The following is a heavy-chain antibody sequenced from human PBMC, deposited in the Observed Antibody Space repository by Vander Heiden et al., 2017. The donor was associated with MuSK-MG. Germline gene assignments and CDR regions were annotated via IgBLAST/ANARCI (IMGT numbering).Heavy chain of an antibody. CDR3: ARSVQFGVVTLYYCDY. CDR2: IHYSGST. CDR1: GDSIGSGGYY. D-gene: IGHD3-3*01. V-gene: IGHV4-31*03. J-gene: IGHJ4*02. Sequence: QVQLQESGPGLVKPSQTLSLTCTVSGDSIGSGGYYWSWIRQHPGKGLEWLGYIHYSGSTYYNPSLKSRLTISVDTSKNQFSLKLSSVTAADTAVYYCARSVQFGVVTLYYCDYWGQGTLGTVSS.